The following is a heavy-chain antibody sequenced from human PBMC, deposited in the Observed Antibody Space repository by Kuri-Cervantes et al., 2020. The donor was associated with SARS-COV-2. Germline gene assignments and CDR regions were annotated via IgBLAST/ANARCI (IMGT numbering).Heavy chain of an antibody. CDR1: GFTFSSYA. CDR2: ISGSGGST. J-gene: IGHJ6*03. CDR3: ATYSSSDYYMDV. Sequence: GESLKISCAASGFTFSSYAMSWVRQAPGKGLEWVSAISGSGGSTYYADSVKGRFTISRDNSKNTLYLQMNSLRAEDTAVYYCATYSSSDYYMDVWGKGTTVTVSS. D-gene: IGHD6-6*01. V-gene: IGHV3-23*01.